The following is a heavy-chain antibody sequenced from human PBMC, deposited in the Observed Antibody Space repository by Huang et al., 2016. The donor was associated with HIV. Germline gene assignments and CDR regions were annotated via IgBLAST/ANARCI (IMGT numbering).Heavy chain of an antibody. V-gene: IGHV1-24*01. CDR2: FNPEIGET. CDR3: ATGFDVFFDF. Sequence: QVQLVQSRAEVKKPGASVKVSCKVSESTRTELSIPGGRQPPGKGLEWMGGFNPEIGETIYAQKFQGRVTMTEDTSTETAFMELSGLRPEDTAVYYCATGFDVFFDFWGQGTLVTVSS. CDR1: ESTRTELS. D-gene: IGHD3-9*01. J-gene: IGHJ4*02.